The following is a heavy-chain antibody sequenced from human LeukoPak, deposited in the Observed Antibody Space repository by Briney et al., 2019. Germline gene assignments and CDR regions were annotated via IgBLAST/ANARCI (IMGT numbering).Heavy chain of an antibody. D-gene: IGHD2-21*02. CDR3: ARKLGGTQCGGDCFFDH. CDR1: GFMLNVYY. Sequence: PGGSLRLPCEASGFMLNVYYMSWFRLAPGKGLEWIGYISPTGSYTTYADSVRGRFTISRDNAKNLLFLQMNDLRTEDTAVYYCARKLGGTQCGGDCFFDHWGQGTRVAVSS. CDR2: ISPTGSYT. V-gene: IGHV3-11*03. J-gene: IGHJ4*02.